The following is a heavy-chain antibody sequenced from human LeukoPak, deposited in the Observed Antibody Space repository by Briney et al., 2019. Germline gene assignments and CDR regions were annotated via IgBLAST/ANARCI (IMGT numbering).Heavy chain of an antibody. CDR2: ISGSGGST. D-gene: IGHD2-2*01. Sequence: GGSLRLSCAASGFTFSSYAMSWVRQAPGKGLEWVSAISGSGGSTYYADSVKGRFTISRDSSKNTLYLQMNSLRAEDTAVYYCAKDRSVVVPAAPITPAFDYWGQGTLVTVSS. J-gene: IGHJ4*02. V-gene: IGHV3-23*01. CDR3: AKDRSVVVPAAPITPAFDY. CDR1: GFTFSSYA.